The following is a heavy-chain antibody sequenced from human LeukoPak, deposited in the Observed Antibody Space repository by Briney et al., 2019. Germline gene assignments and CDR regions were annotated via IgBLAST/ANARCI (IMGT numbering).Heavy chain of an antibody. Sequence: GESLKISCKGSGYSFTSYWIGWVRQMPGKGLEWMGIIYPGDSDTRYSPSFQGQVTISADKSISTAYLQWSSLKASDTAMYYCAREVPWYDILTGTLARGFDPWGQGTLVTVSS. CDR3: AREVPWYDILTGTLARGFDP. D-gene: IGHD3-9*01. V-gene: IGHV5-51*01. CDR2: IYPGDSDT. CDR1: GYSFTSYW. J-gene: IGHJ5*02.